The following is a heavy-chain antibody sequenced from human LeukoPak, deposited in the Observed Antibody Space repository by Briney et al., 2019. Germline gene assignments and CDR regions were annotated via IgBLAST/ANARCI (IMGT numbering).Heavy chain of an antibody. CDR1: GGSISSYY. V-gene: IGHV4-59*01. CDR2: IYYSGST. CDR3: AGSYYYYGMDV. J-gene: IGHJ6*02. D-gene: IGHD3-10*01. Sequence: SETLSLTCTVSGGSISSYYWSWIRQPPGKGLEWIGYIYYSGSTNYNPSLKSRVTISVDTSKNQFSLKLSSVTAADTAVYYCAGSYYYYGMDVRGQGTTVTVSS.